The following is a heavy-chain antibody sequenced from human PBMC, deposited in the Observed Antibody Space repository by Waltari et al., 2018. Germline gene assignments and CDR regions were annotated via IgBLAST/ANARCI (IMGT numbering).Heavy chain of an antibody. CDR2: FSWNSGSI. Sequence: EVQLVESGGGLVQPGRSLRLSCAASGFTFDDYAMHWVRQAPGKGLEWVSGFSWNSGSIGYADSVKGRFTISRDNAKNSLYLQMNSLRAEDTALYYCARSYDILTGYYTLCDYWGQGTLVTVSS. D-gene: IGHD3-9*01. CDR3: ARSYDILTGYYTLCDY. V-gene: IGHV3-9*01. J-gene: IGHJ4*02. CDR1: GFTFDDYA.